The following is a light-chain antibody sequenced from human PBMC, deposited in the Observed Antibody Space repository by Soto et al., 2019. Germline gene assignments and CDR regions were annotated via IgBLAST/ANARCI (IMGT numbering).Light chain of an antibody. CDR2: GTS. Sequence: ESGLTRSPNTRSFFPVEIATLSCRASERIYSAYLGWYQQKPGQAPRLLIYGTSSRATGIPDRFSGSGSGTDFTLTISRLEPEDFAVYYCQQYGNSPITFGQGTRLEIK. J-gene: IGKJ5*01. V-gene: IGKV3-20*01. CDR1: ERIYSAY. CDR3: QQYGNSPIT.